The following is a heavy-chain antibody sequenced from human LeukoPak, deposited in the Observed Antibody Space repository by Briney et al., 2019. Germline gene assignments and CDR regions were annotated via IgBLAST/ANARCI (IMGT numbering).Heavy chain of an antibody. CDR1: GFTFSTYS. CDR2: ISSSGDFI. CDR3: ARVRGAISYSDY. J-gene: IGHJ4*02. Sequence: GGSLRLSCAASGFTFSTYSMNWVRQAPGKGLEWVSSISSSGDFIYYADSVKGRFTISRDNAENSLYLQTNSLRAEDTAVYYCARVRGAISYSDYWGQGTLVTVSS. D-gene: IGHD3-3*01. V-gene: IGHV3-21*01.